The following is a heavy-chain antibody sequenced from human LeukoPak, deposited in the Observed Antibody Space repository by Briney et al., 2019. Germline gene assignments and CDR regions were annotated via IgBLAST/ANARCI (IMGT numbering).Heavy chain of an antibody. CDR1: GFTVSSNY. CDR2: IYSGGST. V-gene: IGHV3-66*01. Sequence: GGSLRLSCAASGFTVSSNYMSWVRQAPGKGLEWVSVIYSGGSTYYADSVKGRFTISRDNSKNTLYLQMNSLRAEDTAAYYCAREGTKNWFDPWGQGTLVTVSS. CDR3: AREGTKNWFDP. D-gene: IGHD1-1*01. J-gene: IGHJ5*02.